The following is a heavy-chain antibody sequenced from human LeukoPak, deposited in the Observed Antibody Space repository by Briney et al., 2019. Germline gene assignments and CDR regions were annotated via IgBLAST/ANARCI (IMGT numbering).Heavy chain of an antibody. CDR1: GGSISSYY. CDR2: IYTSGST. Sequence: PSETLSLTCTVSGGSISSYYWSWIRQPAGKGLEWIGRIYTSGSTNYNPSLKSRISMSVDTSKNQFSLKLSSVTAADTAVYYCARNGHNYRDFDYWGQGILVTVSS. J-gene: IGHJ4*02. CDR3: ARNGHNYRDFDY. D-gene: IGHD5-24*01. V-gene: IGHV4-4*07.